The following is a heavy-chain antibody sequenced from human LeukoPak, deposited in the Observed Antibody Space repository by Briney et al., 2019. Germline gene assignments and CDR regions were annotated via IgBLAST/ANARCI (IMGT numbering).Heavy chain of an antibody. CDR3: ARDPYIRHVLGREYGAQNWFDP. J-gene: IGHJ5*02. V-gene: IGHV3-66*01. CDR2: IYSGGST. CDR1: GFTVSSNY. Sequence: GGSLRLSCAASGFTVSSNYMSWVRQAPGKGLEWVSVIYSGGSTYYADSVKGRFTITRDNSKNTLYLQMNSLRAEDTAVYYCARDPYIRHVLGREYGAQNWFDPWGQGTLVTVSS. D-gene: IGHD3-10*02.